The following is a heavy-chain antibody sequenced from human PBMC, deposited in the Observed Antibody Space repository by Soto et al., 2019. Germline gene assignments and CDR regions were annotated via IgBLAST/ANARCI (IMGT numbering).Heavy chain of an antibody. Sequence: LGESLKISCKGSGFTSTSYWIAWVRQMPGKGLEWMGIIYPGDSDTSYSPSFQGQVTISADKSINTAYLHWSSLKASDTAIYYCAKHEGYCSTTTCSNFDYWGQGTLVTVSS. CDR3: AKHEGYCSTTTCSNFDY. J-gene: IGHJ4*02. CDR2: IYPGDSDT. V-gene: IGHV5-51*01. CDR1: GFTSTSYW. D-gene: IGHD2-2*01.